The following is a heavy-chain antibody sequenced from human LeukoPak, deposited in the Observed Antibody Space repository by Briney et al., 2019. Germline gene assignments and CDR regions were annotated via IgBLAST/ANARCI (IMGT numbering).Heavy chain of an antibody. D-gene: IGHD4-17*01. V-gene: IGHV4-39*07. J-gene: IGHJ4*02. CDR2: IYYGGST. CDR3: ASDDYGDYVVY. CDR1: GGSISSSSYY. Sequence: SETLSLTCTVSGGSISSSSYYWGWIRQPPGKGLEWIGSIYYGGSTYYNPSLKSRVTISVDTSKNQFSLKLSSVTAADTAVYYCASDDYGDYVVYWGQGTLVTVSS.